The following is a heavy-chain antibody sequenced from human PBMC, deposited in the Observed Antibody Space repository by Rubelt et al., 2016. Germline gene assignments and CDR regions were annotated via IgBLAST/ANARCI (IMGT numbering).Heavy chain of an antibody. J-gene: IGHJ5*02. V-gene: IGHV4-34*01. D-gene: IGHD6-13*01. Sequence: QVQLQQWGAGLLKPSETLSLTCAVYGGSFSGYSWSWVRQPPEKGLEWIGDVNHAAVTVYSPSLKSRVTISLDTSKNQFSRNLRSGTAADTAGYYCARHEEYSTSWFWGSWFDPWGQGTLVTVSS. CDR2: VNHAAVT. CDR1: GGSFSGYS. CDR3: ARHEEYSTSWFWGSWFDP.